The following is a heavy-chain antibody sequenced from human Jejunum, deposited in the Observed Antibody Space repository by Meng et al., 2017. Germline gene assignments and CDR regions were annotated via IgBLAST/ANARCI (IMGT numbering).Heavy chain of an antibody. CDR2: INGGGTTI. V-gene: IGHV3-74*01. CDR3: ARDRGLPDSFDI. CDR1: GFTFGPYW. Sequence: GSSLKISCAASGFTFGPYWMHWVRQVPGKGLVWVANINGGGTTIIYADSVKGRFAISRDNAKNTLYLQMNSLRAEDTAVYYCARDRGLPDSFDIWGQGTMVTVSS. J-gene: IGHJ3*02. D-gene: IGHD3-10*01.